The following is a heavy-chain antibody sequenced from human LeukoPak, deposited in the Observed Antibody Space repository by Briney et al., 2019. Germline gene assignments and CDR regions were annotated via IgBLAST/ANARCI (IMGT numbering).Heavy chain of an antibody. CDR1: GFTDSSNY. D-gene: IGHD3-22*01. CDR3: AREPKAYYDSSGANAFDI. V-gene: IGHV3-53*01. J-gene: IGHJ3*02. CDR2: IYSGGST. Sequence: GGSLRLSCAASGFTDSSNYMSWVRQAPGKGREWVSVIYSGGSTYYADSVKGRFTISRDNSKNTLYLQMNSLRAEDTAVYYCAREPKAYYDSSGANAFDIWGQGTMVTVSS.